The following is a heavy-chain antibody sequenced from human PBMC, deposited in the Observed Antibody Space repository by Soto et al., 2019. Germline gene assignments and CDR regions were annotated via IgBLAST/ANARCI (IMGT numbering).Heavy chain of an antibody. J-gene: IGHJ4*02. D-gene: IGHD1-7*01. CDR2: IYPVNSET. V-gene: IGHV5-51*01. Sequence: GESLKISCTASGYNFVPYRIGWMRQMPGKGLEWVALIYPVNSETRYSPSFQGQVTISADNSINTVYLQWRSLRASDTAMYYCARWNYAFDSWGPGTLVTVSS. CDR1: GYNFVPYR. CDR3: ARWNYAFDS.